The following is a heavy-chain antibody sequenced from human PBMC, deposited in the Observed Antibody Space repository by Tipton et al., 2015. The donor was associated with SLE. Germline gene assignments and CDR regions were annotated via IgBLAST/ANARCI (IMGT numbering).Heavy chain of an antibody. V-gene: IGHV4-59*01. CDR1: GGSISSYY. D-gene: IGHD2-21*01. CDR2: IYYSGST. CDR3: AREIAYGAFDI. J-gene: IGHJ3*02. Sequence: TLSLTCTVPGGSISSYYWSWIRQPPGKGLEWIGYIYYSGSTNYNPSLKSRVTISVDTSKNQFSLKLSSVTAADTAVYYCAREIAYGAFDIWGQGTMVTVSS.